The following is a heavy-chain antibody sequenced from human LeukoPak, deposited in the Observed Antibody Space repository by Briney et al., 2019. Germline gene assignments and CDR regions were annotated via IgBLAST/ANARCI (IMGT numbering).Heavy chain of an antibody. J-gene: IGHJ4*02. CDR2: ISYDGSKE. Sequence: PGTSLRLSCAASGFTFSSYAMHWVRQAPGKGPEWVAVISYDGSKEYYADSVKGRFTISRDNSNNTLYLQMNSLRAEDTAVYYCAKAPPYYYDSSGYWYYFDYWGQGTLVTVSS. D-gene: IGHD3-22*01. CDR1: GFTFSSYA. CDR3: AKAPPYYYDSSGYWYYFDY. V-gene: IGHV3-30-3*01.